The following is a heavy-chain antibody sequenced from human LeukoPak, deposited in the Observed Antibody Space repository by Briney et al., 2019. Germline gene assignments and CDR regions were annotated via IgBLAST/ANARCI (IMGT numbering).Heavy chain of an antibody. J-gene: IGHJ4*02. V-gene: IGHV4-39*07. CDR1: DDSISSSLYY. CDR3: AITPSSGKDY. D-gene: IGHD6-6*01. CDR2: IYYSGST. Sequence: SETLSLTCTVSDDSISSSLYYWARIRQPPGKGLEWVGSIYYSGSTYYNPSLKSRVTISVDTSKNQFSLGLSSVTAADTAVYYCAITPSSGKDYWGQGTLVTVSS.